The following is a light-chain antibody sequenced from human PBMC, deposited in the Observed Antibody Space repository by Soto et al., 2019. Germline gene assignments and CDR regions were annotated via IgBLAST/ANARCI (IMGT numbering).Light chain of an antibody. CDR3: QSYDSSTX. CDR2: EDN. Sequence: NFMLTQPHSVSESPGKTVTISCTRSSGSIASNYVQWYQQRPGSAPTTVIYEDNQRPSGVPDRFSGSIDSSSNSASLTISGLKTEDEADYYCQSYDSSTXFGGGTKLTVL. V-gene: IGLV6-57*04. J-gene: IGLJ3*02. CDR1: SGSIASNY.